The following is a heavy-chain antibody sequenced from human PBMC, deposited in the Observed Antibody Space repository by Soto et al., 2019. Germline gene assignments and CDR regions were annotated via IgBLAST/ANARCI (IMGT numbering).Heavy chain of an antibody. V-gene: IGHV1-46*01. CDR3: ARDPPECSSTSCYDQPLFDY. Sequence: QVQLVQSGAEVKKPGASVKVSCKASGYTFTSYYMHWVRQAPGQGLEWMGIINPSGGSTSYARKFRGGVTMTRDTSTSTVYMERSSLRAEDTAVYYCARDPPECSSTSCYDQPLFDYWGQGTLVTVSS. J-gene: IGHJ4*02. CDR2: INPSGGST. CDR1: GYTFTSYY. D-gene: IGHD2-2*01.